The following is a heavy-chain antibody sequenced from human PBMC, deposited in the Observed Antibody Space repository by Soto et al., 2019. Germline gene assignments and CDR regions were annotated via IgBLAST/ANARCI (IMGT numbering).Heavy chain of an antibody. D-gene: IGHD1-26*01. CDR1: GYTFTSYG. CDR3: ARVGGGYYSFYYYGMDV. Sequence: ASVKVSCKASGYTFTSYGISWVRQAPGQGLEWMGWISAYNGNTNYAQKLQGRVTMTTDTSTSTAYMELRSLRSDDTAVYYCARVGGGYYSFYYYGMDVWGQGTTVTVSS. J-gene: IGHJ6*02. CDR2: ISAYNGNT. V-gene: IGHV1-18*04.